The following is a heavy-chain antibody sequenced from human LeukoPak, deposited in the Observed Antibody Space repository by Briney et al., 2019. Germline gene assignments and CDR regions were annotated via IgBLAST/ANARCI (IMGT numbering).Heavy chain of an antibody. CDR1: GYTFTSYY. Sequence: ASVKVSCKASGYTFTSYYMHWVRQAPGQGLEWMGIINPSGGSTSYAQKFQGRVTMTRDTSTSTVYMELSSLRSEDTAVYYCAREEGCSSTSCYTLGDAFDIWGQGTMVTVSS. D-gene: IGHD2-2*02. CDR3: AREEGCSSTSCYTLGDAFDI. V-gene: IGHV1-46*01. CDR2: INPSGGST. J-gene: IGHJ3*02.